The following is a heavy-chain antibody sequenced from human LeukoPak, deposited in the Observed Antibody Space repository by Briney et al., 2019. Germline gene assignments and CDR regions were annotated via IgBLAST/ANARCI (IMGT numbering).Heavy chain of an antibody. Sequence: GGSLRLSCAASGFTFSSYAMSWVRQAPGEGLEWVSTISPSGGSTFYADSVKGRFTIFRDNSKNSLSLQMNSLRAEDTAIYYCARVITIFGVAEYYFDYWGQGTLVTVSS. J-gene: IGHJ4*02. CDR3: ARVITIFGVAEYYFDY. CDR2: ISPSGGST. D-gene: IGHD3-3*01. V-gene: IGHV3-23*01. CDR1: GFTFSSYA.